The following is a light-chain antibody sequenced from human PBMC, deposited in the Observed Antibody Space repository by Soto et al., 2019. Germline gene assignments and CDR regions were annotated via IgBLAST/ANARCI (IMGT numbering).Light chain of an antibody. CDR2: DAS. CDR1: EDISNY. J-gene: IGKJ2*01. V-gene: IGKV1-33*01. Sequence: DLQMTQSPSSLSASVGERVTITCRANEDISNYLNWYQQKPGRAPKLLIYDASTLETGVPSRFSRSGSGTHFTFTISSLQPEDVGTYYCQQYENLRLHTFGPGTKL. CDR3: QQYENLRLHT.